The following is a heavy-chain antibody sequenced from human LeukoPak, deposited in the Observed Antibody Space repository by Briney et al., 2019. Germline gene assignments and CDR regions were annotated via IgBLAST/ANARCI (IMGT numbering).Heavy chain of an antibody. CDR3: ARVPMIVVVTEYYFDY. J-gene: IGHJ4*02. CDR2: IYYSGST. V-gene: IGHV4-59*01. D-gene: IGHD3-22*01. Sequence: SETLSLTCTVSGGSISSYYWSWTRQPPGKGLEWIGYIYYSGSTNYNPSPKSRVTISVDTSKNQFSLKLSSVTAADTAVYYCARVPMIVVVTEYYFDYWGQGTLVTVSS. CDR1: GGSISSYY.